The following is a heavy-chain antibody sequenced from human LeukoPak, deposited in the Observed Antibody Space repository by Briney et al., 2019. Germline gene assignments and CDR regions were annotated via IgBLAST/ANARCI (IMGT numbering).Heavy chain of an antibody. CDR3: ARTREQWQVLDY. CDR2: IKQDGREK. CDR1: GFTFSSKW. V-gene: IGHV3-7*01. Sequence: PGGSLRLSCAASGFTFSSKWMSWVRQAPGKGLEWVANIKQDGREKYYVDSVKGRFTISRDNAKNSLYLQMNSLRAEDTAVYYCARTREQWQVLDYWGQGTLVTVSS. J-gene: IGHJ4*02. D-gene: IGHD6-19*01.